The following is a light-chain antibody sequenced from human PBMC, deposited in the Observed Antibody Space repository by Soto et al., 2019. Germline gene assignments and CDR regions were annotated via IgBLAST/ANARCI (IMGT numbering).Light chain of an antibody. CDR1: RSVGRS. CDR2: DAS. CDR3: QQSYSAPRA. Sequence: ETVLTQSPSTLSLSPGERATLSCRASRSVGRSLAWYQQKPGQAPRLLIYDASNRATGIPARFSGSGSGTDFTLTISSLEPEDFATYYCQQSYSAPRAFGPGTKVDI. V-gene: IGKV3-11*01. J-gene: IGKJ3*01.